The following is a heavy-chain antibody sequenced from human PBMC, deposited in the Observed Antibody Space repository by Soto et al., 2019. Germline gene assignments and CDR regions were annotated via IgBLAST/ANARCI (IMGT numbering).Heavy chain of an antibody. Sequence: PSETLSLTCTVSGGSISSSSYYWGWIRQPPGKGLEWIGSIYYSGSTYYNPSLKSRVTISVDTSKNQFSLKLSSVTAADTAVYYCAKLYGGNHPPYYYYGMDVWGQGTTVTVSS. CDR1: GGSISSSSYY. CDR3: AKLYGGNHPPYYYYGMDV. CDR2: IYYSGST. J-gene: IGHJ6*02. D-gene: IGHD4-17*01. V-gene: IGHV4-39*01.